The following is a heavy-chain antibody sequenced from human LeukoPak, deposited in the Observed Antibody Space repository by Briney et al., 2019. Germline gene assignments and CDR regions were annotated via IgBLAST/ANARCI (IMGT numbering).Heavy chain of an antibody. Sequence: SETLSLTCTVSGGSISSYYWSWIRQPPGKGLEWIGYIYTSGSTNYNPSLKSRVTISVDTSKNQFSLKLSSVTAADTAVYYCLVGATTVDYWGQGTLVTVSS. J-gene: IGHJ4*02. D-gene: IGHD1-26*01. V-gene: IGHV4-4*09. CDR1: GGSISSYY. CDR2: IYTSGST. CDR3: LVGATTVDY.